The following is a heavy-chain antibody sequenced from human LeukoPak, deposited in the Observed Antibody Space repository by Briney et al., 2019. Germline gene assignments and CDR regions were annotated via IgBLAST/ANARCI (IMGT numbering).Heavy chain of an antibody. CDR3: ARDLIQLWLIDH. D-gene: IGHD5-18*01. CDR1: GFTFSSYN. J-gene: IGHJ4*02. Sequence: GGSLRLSCEASGFTFSSYNMNWVHQAPGKGLEWVSSISSSSSYIYYADSVKGRFTISRDNAKNSLYLQMNSLRAEDTAVYYCARDLIQLWLIDHWGQGTLVTVSS. V-gene: IGHV3-21*01. CDR2: ISSSSSYI.